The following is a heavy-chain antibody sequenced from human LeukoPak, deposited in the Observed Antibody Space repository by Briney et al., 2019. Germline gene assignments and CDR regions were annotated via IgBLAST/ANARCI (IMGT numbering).Heavy chain of an antibody. Sequence: SETLSLTCTVSGVSTASYYWSWVRQPAGKGLEWIGRIYIDGTTIYNPSLRSRAALSVDTSKTQFSLRLNSTTAADTAVYFCAREPLDFDSSGYRLDFWGQGILVTASS. CDR2: IYIDGTT. CDR3: AREPLDFDSSGYRLDF. D-gene: IGHD3-22*01. CDR1: GVSTASYY. J-gene: IGHJ4*02. V-gene: IGHV4-4*07.